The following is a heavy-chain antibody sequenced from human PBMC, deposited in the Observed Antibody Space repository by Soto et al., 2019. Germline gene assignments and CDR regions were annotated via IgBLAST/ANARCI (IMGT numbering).Heavy chain of an antibody. Sequence: QVQLVESGGGVVQPGRSLRLSCAASGFTFSSYAMHWVRQAPGKGLEWVAVISYDGSNKYYADSVKGQFTISRDNSKNTLYLQMNSLRAEDTAVYYCARDLGDGYNYDYYYYGMDVW. CDR2: ISYDGSNK. J-gene: IGHJ6*01. V-gene: IGHV3-30-3*01. CDR3: ARDLGDGYNYDYYYYGMDV. D-gene: IGHD5-12*01. CDR1: GFTFSSYA.